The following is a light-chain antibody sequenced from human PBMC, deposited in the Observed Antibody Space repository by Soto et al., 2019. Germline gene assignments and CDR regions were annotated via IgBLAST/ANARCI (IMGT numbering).Light chain of an antibody. J-gene: IGLJ2*01. Sequence: QSAPTQPPSASGSPGQSATISCTGTSSDVGAYNYVSWYQQYPGKAPQLIIYEVSKRPSGVPNRFSGSKSGNTASLTVSGLQPEDEADYYCSSYAGSSTWVFGGGTKLTVL. CDR2: EVS. CDR3: SSYAGSSTWV. V-gene: IGLV2-8*01. CDR1: SSDVGAYNY.